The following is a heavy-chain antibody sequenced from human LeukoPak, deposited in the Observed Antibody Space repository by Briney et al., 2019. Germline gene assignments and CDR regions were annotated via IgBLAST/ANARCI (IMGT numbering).Heavy chain of an antibody. D-gene: IGHD6-19*01. CDR3: ARVSLEAGFNWFDP. CDR2: TYYRSKWYN. CDR1: GDSVSSNSAA. J-gene: IGHJ5*02. Sequence: SQTLSLTRAISGDSVSSNSAAWNWIRQSPSRGVEWLGRTYYRSKWYNDYSVSMKSRITINPDTSKNQFSLQLNSVTPEDQAVYYCARVSLEAGFNWFDPWGQGTLVTVSS. V-gene: IGHV6-1*01.